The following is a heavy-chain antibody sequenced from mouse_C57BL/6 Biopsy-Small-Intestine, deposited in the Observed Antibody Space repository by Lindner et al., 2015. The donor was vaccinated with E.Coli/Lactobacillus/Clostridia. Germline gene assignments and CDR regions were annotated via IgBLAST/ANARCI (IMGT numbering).Heavy chain of an antibody. D-gene: IGHD2-1*01. J-gene: IGHJ2*01. Sequence: VQLQESGPELVKPGASVKLSCKASGYTFTSYDINWVKQRPGQGLEWIGVINPGSGGTNYNEKFKGKATLTADKSSSTAYMQLSSLTTEDSAIYYCAREDDGMYYFDYWGQGTTLTVSS. CDR2: INPGSGGT. CDR3: AREDDGMYYFDY. CDR1: GYTFTSYD. V-gene: IGHV1-66*01.